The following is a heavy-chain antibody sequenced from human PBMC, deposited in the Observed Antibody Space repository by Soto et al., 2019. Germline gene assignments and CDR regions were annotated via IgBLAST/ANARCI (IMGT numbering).Heavy chain of an antibody. J-gene: IGHJ5*01. V-gene: IGHV4-59*01. Sequence: PSETLSLTCTVSGGSISSYYWSWIRQPPGKGLEWIGYIYYSGSTNYNPSLKSRVTISVDTSKNQFSLKLSSVTAADTAVYYCARDSIAVAGTGDFWFDYWGQGTLVTVSS. D-gene: IGHD6-19*01. CDR3: ARDSIAVAGTGDFWFDY. CDR1: GGSISSYY. CDR2: IYYSGST.